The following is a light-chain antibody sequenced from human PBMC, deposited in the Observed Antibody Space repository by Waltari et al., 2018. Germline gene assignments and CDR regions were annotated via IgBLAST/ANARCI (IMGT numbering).Light chain of an antibody. V-gene: IGLV2-23*02. CDR1: ANDIRSRDL. CDR3: CSHAFTTILA. CDR2: EVN. J-gene: IGLJ2*01. Sequence: QSALTQPASVSGSPGQSITISCTGSANDIRSRDLVPWYQHLPGKAPRLIIYEVNKRPSGVSNRFSGSKSGNTASLTISGLQTGDEADYYCCSHAFTTILAFGGGTSLTVL.